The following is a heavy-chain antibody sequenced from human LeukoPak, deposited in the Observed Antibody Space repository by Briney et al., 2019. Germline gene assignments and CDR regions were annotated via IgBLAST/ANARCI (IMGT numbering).Heavy chain of an antibody. CDR3: ARVYTTLSYKLDH. V-gene: IGHV3-53*04. Sequence: PGGSLSLSCAASGLPVSTNCMIWVRQPSEKGREWGRGIYNIGTTYHADCGKGRFTISRHNPKSTVYLQMNNLRGEDTAMYYCARVYTTLSYKLDHGGRGTLVTVFS. CDR2: IYNIGTT. D-gene: IGHD1-1*01. CDR1: GLPVSTNC. J-gene: IGHJ4*02.